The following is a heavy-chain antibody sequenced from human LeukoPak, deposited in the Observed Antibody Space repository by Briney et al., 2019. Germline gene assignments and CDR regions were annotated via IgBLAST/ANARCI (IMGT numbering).Heavy chain of an antibody. CDR2: IYYSGST. CDR1: GGSISSYY. J-gene: IGHJ4*02. CDR3: ARGDGIAVAEPFDC. D-gene: IGHD6-19*01. V-gene: IGHV4-59*01. Sequence: SETLSLTCTVSGGSISSYYWSWIRQPPGKGLEWIGYIYYSGSTNYNPSLKSRVTISVDTSKNQFSLKLSSVTAADTAVYYCARGDGIAVAEPFDCWGQGTLVTVSS.